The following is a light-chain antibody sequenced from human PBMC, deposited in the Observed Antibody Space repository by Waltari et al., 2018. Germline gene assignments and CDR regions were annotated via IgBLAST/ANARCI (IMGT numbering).Light chain of an antibody. CDR2: DAA. CDR1: QIVTRT. J-gene: IGKJ1*01. V-gene: IGKV3-20*01. Sequence: EIVLTQSPGTLSLSPGERATLFCRASQIVTRTLAWYQQKPGQAPRLLIYDAASRGTGVPDRFSGSGDVTDVNLIISRLEPEEFAVDYCQKYGTLPATFGQGTKVEIK. CDR3: QKYGTLPAT.